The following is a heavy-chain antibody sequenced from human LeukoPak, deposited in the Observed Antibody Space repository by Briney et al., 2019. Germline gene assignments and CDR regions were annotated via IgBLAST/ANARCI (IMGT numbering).Heavy chain of an antibody. J-gene: IGHJ4*02. CDR3: ARVSEELVIDH. CDR1: GYTFVGYY. Sequence: ASVKVSCKASGYTFVGYYMHWVRQAPGQGLEWMGWINPNSGGTNYAQKFQGRVTMTRDTSISTAYMKLSSLRSDDTAVYYCARVSEELVIDHCGQGTLVTVS. V-gene: IGHV1-2*02. D-gene: IGHD2-8*02. CDR2: INPNSGGT.